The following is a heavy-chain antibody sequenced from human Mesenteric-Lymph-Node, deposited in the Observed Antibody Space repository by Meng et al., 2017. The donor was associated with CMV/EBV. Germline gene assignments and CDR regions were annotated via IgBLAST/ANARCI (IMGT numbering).Heavy chain of an antibody. J-gene: IGHJ5*02. CDR1: GSTFTGYY. D-gene: IGHD6-19*01. CDR3: ARSPIVLAGNWWFDP. Sequence: PGSTFTGYYIHWIRQAPGQGLEWMGRINTNSGGTNYEQKFQGRVTMTRDTSISATSMQLNTLGSDDTAVYYCARSPIVLAGNWWFDPWGQGTLVTVSS. V-gene: IGHV1-2*06. CDR2: INTNSGGT.